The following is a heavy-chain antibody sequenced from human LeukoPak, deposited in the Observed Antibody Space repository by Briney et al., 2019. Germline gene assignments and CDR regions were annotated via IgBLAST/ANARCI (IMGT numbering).Heavy chain of an antibody. Sequence: AGGSLRLSCAASGFTFSNYWMHWIRQAPGKGLVWVSRINSDGSSTSYADSVKGRFTISRDNAKNTLYLQMNSLRAEDTAVYYCARLNYYDSSGYYSGYYYYYYYMDVWGKGTTVTVSS. D-gene: IGHD3-22*01. CDR2: INSDGSST. CDR3: ARLNYYDSSGYYSGYYYYYYYMDV. CDR1: GFTFSNYW. J-gene: IGHJ6*03. V-gene: IGHV3-74*01.